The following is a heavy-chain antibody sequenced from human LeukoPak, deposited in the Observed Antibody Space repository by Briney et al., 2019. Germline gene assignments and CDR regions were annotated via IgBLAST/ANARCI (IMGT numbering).Heavy chain of an antibody. V-gene: IGHV3-74*01. CDR2: INSDGSIT. D-gene: IGHD4-17*01. J-gene: IGHJ4*02. CDR3: AGRYGDHLDY. CDR1: GFTFSSYW. Sequence: GGSLRLSCAASGFTFSSYWMHWVRQGPGKGLVWVSRINSDGSITAYADSVKGRFTISRDNAKNTLYLQMKSLRAEDTAVYYCAGRYGDHLDYWGQGTLVTVSS.